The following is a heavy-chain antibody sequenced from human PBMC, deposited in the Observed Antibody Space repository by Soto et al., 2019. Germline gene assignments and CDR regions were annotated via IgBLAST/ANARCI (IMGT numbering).Heavy chain of an antibody. J-gene: IGHJ6*02. CDR2: IYWDDDK. D-gene: IGHD2-2*03. CDR3: ARAAGTGYCISTSCGYYYGMDV. V-gene: IGHV2-5*02. Sequence: QITLKESGPTLVKPTQTLTLTCTFSGFSLSTSGVGVGWIRQPPGKALEWLALIYWDDDKRYSPSLKSRLTITKDTSKNQVVLTMTNMDPVDTATYYCARAAGTGYCISTSCGYYYGMDVWGQGTTVTVSS. CDR1: GFSLSTSGVG.